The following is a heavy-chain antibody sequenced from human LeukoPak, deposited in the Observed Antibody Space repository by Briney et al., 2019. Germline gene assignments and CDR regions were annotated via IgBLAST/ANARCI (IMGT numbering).Heavy chain of an antibody. CDR2: IKSKTDGGTT. CDR3: TTDPAARLYYYYYYMDV. V-gene: IGHV3-15*01. CDR1: GFTFSNAW. Sequence: GGSLRLSCAASGFTFSNAWMSWVRQAPGKGLEWVGRIKSKTDGGTTDYAAPVKGRFTISRDDSKNTLYLQMNSLKTEDTAVYYCTTDPAARLYYYYYYMDVWGKGTTVTVSS. D-gene: IGHD5-18*01. J-gene: IGHJ6*03.